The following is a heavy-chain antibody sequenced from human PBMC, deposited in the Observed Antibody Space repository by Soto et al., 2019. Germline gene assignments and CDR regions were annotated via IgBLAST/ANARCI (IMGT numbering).Heavy chain of an antibody. J-gene: IGHJ4*02. CDR1: GYTFTSYA. V-gene: IGHV1-3*01. CDR2: INAGNGNT. Sequence: ASVKVSCKASGYTFTSYAMHWVRQAPGQRLEWMGWINAGNGNTKYSQKFQGRVTITRDTSASTAYMELSSLRSEDTAVYYCARDGQLWRYYFDYWGQGQWSPSPQ. CDR3: ARDGQLWRYYFDY. D-gene: IGHD5-18*01.